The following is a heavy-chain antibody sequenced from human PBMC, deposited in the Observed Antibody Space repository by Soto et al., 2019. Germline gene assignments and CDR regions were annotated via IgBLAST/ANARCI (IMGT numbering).Heavy chain of an antibody. CDR1: GYTFTSYA. V-gene: IGHV1-3*01. Sequence: QVQLVQSGAEVKKPGPSLKVSCKASGYTFTSYAMHWVRQAPGQRLEWLGWINAGNGNTKYSQKFQGRVTITRDTSASTAYMELSSLRSEDTAVYYCARDMGFGLSDYWGQGSLVTVAS. D-gene: IGHD3-10*01. CDR2: INAGNGNT. CDR3: ARDMGFGLSDY. J-gene: IGHJ4*02.